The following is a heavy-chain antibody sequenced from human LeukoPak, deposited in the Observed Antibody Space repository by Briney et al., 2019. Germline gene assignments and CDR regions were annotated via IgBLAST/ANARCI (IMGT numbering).Heavy chain of an antibody. CDR2: VNPNSGVT. Sequence: ASVKVSCKASGYTFTDLYMHWVRQAPGHGLEWMGWVNPNSGVTDSAQTFQGRVTLTRDTSISTAYLEVSRLTSDDTAVYYCARRRVDGYNYYFDFWGQGTLVTVSS. D-gene: IGHD5-24*01. CDR1: GYTFTDLY. J-gene: IGHJ4*02. V-gene: IGHV1-2*02. CDR3: ARRRVDGYNYYFDF.